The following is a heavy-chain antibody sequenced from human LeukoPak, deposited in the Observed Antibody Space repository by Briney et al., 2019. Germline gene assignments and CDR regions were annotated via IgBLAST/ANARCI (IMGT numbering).Heavy chain of an antibody. CDR3: ARGPPYYYDSSGYGGMDV. CDR1: GFTFRSYS. CDR2: ISSGSSTI. J-gene: IGHJ6*02. D-gene: IGHD3-22*01. Sequence: GGSLRLSCAASGFTFRSYSMNRVRQAPGKGLEWVSYISSGSSTIYYADSVKGRLTISRDNSKNTLFLQMNSLRAEDTAVYYCARGPPYYYDSSGYGGMDVWGQGTTVTVSS. V-gene: IGHV3-48*01.